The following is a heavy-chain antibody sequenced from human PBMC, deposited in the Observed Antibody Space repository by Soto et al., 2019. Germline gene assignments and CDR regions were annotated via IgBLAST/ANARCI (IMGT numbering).Heavy chain of an antibody. J-gene: IGHJ4*02. CDR2: IYSGGST. Sequence: QSGGSLRLSCEVSGFSVTANYMSWVRQAPGKGLEWVSVIYSGGSTYYIDSVKGRFSISRDISKNTLYLQMNSLRAEDTAVYYCHGYGYWGQGTLVTVSS. CDR3: HGYGY. D-gene: IGHD5-12*01. CDR1: GFSVTANY. V-gene: IGHV3-53*01.